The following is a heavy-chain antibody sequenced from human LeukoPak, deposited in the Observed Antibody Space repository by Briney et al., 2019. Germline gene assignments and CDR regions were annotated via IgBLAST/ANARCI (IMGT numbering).Heavy chain of an antibody. D-gene: IGHD5-12*01. J-gene: IGHJ4*02. V-gene: IGHV1-46*01. CDR2: INPSGGST. CDR3: AADSRYSGYDPSDFDY. Sequence: ASVKVSCKASGYTFTSYYMHWVRQAPGQGLEWMGIINPSGGSTSYAQKFQGRVTMTRDTSTSTVYMELSSLRSEDTAVYYCAADSRYSGYDPSDFDYWGQGTLVTVSS. CDR1: GYTFTSYY.